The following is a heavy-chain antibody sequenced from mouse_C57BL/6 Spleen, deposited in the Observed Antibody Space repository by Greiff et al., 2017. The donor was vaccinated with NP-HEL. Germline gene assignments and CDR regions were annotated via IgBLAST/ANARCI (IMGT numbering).Heavy chain of an antibody. CDR3: VRHDYYGTDY. V-gene: IGHV10-1*01. Sequence: EVKLVESGGGLVQPKGSLKLSCAASGFSFNTYAMNWVRQAPGQGLEWVARIRSKSNNYATYYADSVKDRFTISRDDSESMLYLQMNNLKTEDTAMYYCVRHDYYGTDYWGQGTSVTVSS. CDR1: GFSFNTYA. CDR2: IRSKSNNYAT. J-gene: IGHJ4*01.